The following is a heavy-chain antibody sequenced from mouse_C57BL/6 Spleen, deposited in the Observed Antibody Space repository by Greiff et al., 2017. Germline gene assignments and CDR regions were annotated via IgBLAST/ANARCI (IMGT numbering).Heavy chain of an antibody. D-gene: IGHD4-1*02. V-gene: IGHV5-17*01. Sequence: EVQRVESGGGLVKPGGSLKLSCAASGFTFSDYGMHWVRQAPEKGLEWVAYISSGSSTIYYADTVKGRFTISRDNAKNTLFLQMTSLRSEDTAMYYCARPSTGGGFAYWGQGTLVTVSA. CDR3: ARPSTGGGFAY. CDR2: ISSGSSTI. J-gene: IGHJ3*01. CDR1: GFTFSDYG.